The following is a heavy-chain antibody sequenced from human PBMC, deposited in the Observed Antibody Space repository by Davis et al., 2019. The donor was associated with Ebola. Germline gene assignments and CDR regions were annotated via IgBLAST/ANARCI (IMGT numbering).Heavy chain of an antibody. D-gene: IGHD5-12*01. J-gene: IGHJ1*01. CDR2: TRSKANSYAT. V-gene: IGHV3-73*01. Sequence: GESLKISCAASGFTFSGSAIHWVRQASGKGLEWVGRTRSKANSYATAYAASVKGRFTISRDESKNTAYLQMSSLKTEDTAMYYCTRPESGIVNWGQGTLVTVSS. CDR3: TRPESGIVN. CDR1: GFTFSGSA.